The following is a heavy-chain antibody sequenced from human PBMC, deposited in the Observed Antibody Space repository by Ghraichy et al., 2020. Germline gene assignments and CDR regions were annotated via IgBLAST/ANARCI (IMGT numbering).Heavy chain of an antibody. CDR3: ARGGSWFGELLQRELYFDY. Sequence: SETLSLTCAVYGGSFSGYYWSWIRQPPGKGLEWIGEINHSGSTNYNPSLKSRVTISVDTSKNQFSLKLSSVTAADTAVYYCARGGSWFGELLQRELYFDYWGQVTLVTVSS. D-gene: IGHD3-10*01. V-gene: IGHV4-34*01. CDR1: GGSFSGYY. J-gene: IGHJ4*02. CDR2: INHSGST.